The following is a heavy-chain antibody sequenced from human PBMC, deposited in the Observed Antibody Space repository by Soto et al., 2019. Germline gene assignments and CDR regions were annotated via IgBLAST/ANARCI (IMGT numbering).Heavy chain of an antibody. V-gene: IGHV4-59*08. CDR1: GGSISSYY. CDR2: IYYSGST. CDR3: ARHDSGGSYYYYYYMDV. Sequence: SETLSLTCTVSGGSISSYYWSWIRQPPGKGLEWIGYIYYSGSTNYNPSLKSRVTISVDTSKNQFSLKLSSVTAADTAVYYCARHDSGGSYYYYYYMDVWGKGTGVTVSS. J-gene: IGHJ6*03. D-gene: IGHD2-15*01.